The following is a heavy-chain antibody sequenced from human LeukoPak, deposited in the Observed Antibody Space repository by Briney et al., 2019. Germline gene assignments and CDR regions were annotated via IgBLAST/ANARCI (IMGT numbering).Heavy chain of an antibody. CDR1: GFTFTTSP. V-gene: IGHV1-58*02. D-gene: IGHD6-19*01. CDR2: IVVGSGNT. Sequence: SVKVSCKASGFTFTTSPMQWVRQARGQRLEWIGWIVVGSGNTNYAQKFQERVTFSGDMSTNTAYMELSSLRFEDTAVYYCATGSGWYSPDYWGQGTLVTVPS. J-gene: IGHJ4*02. CDR3: ATGSGWYSPDY.